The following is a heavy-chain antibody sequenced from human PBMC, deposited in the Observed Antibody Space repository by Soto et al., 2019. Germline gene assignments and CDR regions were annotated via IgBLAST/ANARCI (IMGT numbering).Heavy chain of an antibody. V-gene: IGHV4-59*08. CDR3: ARRYGDCFDY. CDR1: GGSXSSYY. CDR2: IYYSGST. D-gene: IGHD4-17*01. Sequence: XETLSLTCTVSGGSXSSYYWSWIRQPPGKGLEWIGYIYYSGSTNYNPSLKSRVTISVDTSKNQFSLKLSSVTAADTAVYYCARRYGDCFDYWGQGTLVTSPQ. J-gene: IGHJ4*02.